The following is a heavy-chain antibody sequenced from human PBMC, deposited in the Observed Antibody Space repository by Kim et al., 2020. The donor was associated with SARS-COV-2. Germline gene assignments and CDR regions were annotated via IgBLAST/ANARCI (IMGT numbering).Heavy chain of an antibody. CDR1: GLTFSSPR. CDR2: IKSNTSDWYT. Sequence: GGSLRLSCATSGLTFSSPRMSWVRQAPGKGLEWVARIKSNTSDWYTDYAVPVKGSFTISTDDSKYTLYLHMNSLENADTAVYYCTTEPGGMSHDYWRQG. CDR3: TTEPGGMSHDY. J-gene: IGHJ4*02. V-gene: IGHV3-15*01.